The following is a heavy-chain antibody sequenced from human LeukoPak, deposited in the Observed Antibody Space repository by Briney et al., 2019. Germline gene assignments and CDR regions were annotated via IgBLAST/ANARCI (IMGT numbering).Heavy chain of an antibody. V-gene: IGHV3-64*01. Sequence: GGSLRLSCAASGFTFRNYAMHWVRQAPGKGLEYVSAISSNGGSTYYANSVKGRFTISRENSKNTLYLQMGSLRAEDMAVYYCARAAYYDFWSGYPDYYYYYMDVWGKGTTVTVSS. D-gene: IGHD3-3*01. J-gene: IGHJ6*03. CDR1: GFTFRNYA. CDR2: ISSNGGST. CDR3: ARAAYYDFWSGYPDYYYYYMDV.